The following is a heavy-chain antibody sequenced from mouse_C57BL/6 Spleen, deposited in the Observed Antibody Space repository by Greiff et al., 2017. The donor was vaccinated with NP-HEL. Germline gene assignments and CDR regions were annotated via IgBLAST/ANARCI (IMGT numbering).Heavy chain of an antibody. J-gene: IGHJ2*01. D-gene: IGHD1-1*01. V-gene: IGHV1-42*01. CDR3: SGGLYGGY. CDR1: GYSFTGYY. CDR2: INPSTGGT. Sequence: EVQLQESGPELVKPGASVKISCKASGYSFTGYYMNWVKQSPEKSLEWIGEINPSTGGTTYNQKFKAKATLTVDKSSSTAYMQLKSLTSEDSAVYYCSGGLYGGYWGQGTTLTVSS.